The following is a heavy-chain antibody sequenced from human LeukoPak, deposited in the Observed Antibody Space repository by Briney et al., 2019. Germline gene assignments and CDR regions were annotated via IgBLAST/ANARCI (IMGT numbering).Heavy chain of an antibody. CDR2: ISGSGGST. V-gene: IGHV3-23*01. Sequence: GGSLRLSCAASGFTSSSYAMSWVRQAPGKGLEWVSAISGSGGSTYYADSVKGRFTISRDNSKNTLYPQMNSLRAEDTAVYYCAKAGVGAFDIWGQGTMVTVSS. CDR1: GFTSSSYA. J-gene: IGHJ3*02. CDR3: AKAGVGAFDI. D-gene: IGHD6-19*01.